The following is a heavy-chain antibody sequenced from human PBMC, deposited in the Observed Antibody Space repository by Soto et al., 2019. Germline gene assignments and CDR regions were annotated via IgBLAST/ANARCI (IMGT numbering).Heavy chain of an antibody. Sequence: QVQLVQSGSELKKPGASVKVSCKASGYTFTSYAMNWVRQAPGQGLEWMGWINTNTGNPTYAQGFXXXFVFSLDPSVXXAXLXXCSLKAEDTAVYYCAREDSSGYYHGETDYYYGMDVWGQGTTVTVSS. J-gene: IGHJ6*02. V-gene: IGHV7-4-1*01. CDR3: AREDSSGYYHGETDYYYGMDV. CDR1: GYTFTSYA. D-gene: IGHD3-22*01. CDR2: INTNTGNP.